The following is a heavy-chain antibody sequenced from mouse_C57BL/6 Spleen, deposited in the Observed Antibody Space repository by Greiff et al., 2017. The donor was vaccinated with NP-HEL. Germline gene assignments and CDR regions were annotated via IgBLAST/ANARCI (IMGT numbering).Heavy chain of an antibody. CDR2: IYPGDGDT. Sequence: QVQLKQSGPELVKPGASVKISCKASGYAFSSSWMNWVKQRPGKGLEWIGRIYPGDGDTNYNGKFKGKATLTADKSSSTAYMQLSSLTSEDSAVYFCAREAITTVVATDYFDYWGQGTTLTVSS. D-gene: IGHD1-1*01. CDR1: GYAFSSSW. J-gene: IGHJ2*01. V-gene: IGHV1-82*01. CDR3: AREAITTVVATDYFDY.